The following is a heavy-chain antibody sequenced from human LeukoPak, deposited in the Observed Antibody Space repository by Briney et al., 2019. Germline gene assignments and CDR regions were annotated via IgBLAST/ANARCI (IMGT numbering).Heavy chain of an antibody. D-gene: IGHD5-12*01. J-gene: IGHJ2*01. V-gene: IGHV3-21*01. CDR3: ARAGDGYSGYQLTRDYLDL. CDR1: GFTFSFYN. CDR2: ISSGSSYI. Sequence: GGSLRLSCAASGFTFSFYNMNWVRQAPGKGLEWVSSISSGSSYIYYADSVKGRFTISRDNAKNSLFLQMNSLRAEDTAVYYCARAGDGYSGYQLTRDYLDLWGRGTLVTVSS.